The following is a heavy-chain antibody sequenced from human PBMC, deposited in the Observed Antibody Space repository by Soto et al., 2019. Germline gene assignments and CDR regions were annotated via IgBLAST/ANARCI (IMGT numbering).Heavy chain of an antibody. V-gene: IGHV1-46*01. J-gene: IGHJ6*02. CDR1: GGTFSSYT. Sequence: ASVKVSCKASGGTFSSYTISWVRQAPGQGLEWMGIINPSGGSTTCAQKFQGRVTLTRDTSISTAYMELSRLRSDDTAVYYCARVSGICSTSCYRYGMDVWGQGTTVTVSS. D-gene: IGHD2-2*02. CDR2: INPSGGST. CDR3: ARVSGICSTSCYRYGMDV.